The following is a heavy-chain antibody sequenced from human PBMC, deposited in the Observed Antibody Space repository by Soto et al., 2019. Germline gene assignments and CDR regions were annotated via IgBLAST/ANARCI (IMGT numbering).Heavy chain of an antibody. CDR2: TYYRSKWYI. Sequence: PSQTLSLTCDISGDSVSSNSAAWNWIRQTPSRGLEWLGRTYYRSKWYINYAVSVKSRITVNPDTSKNQFSPQLNSVTPEDTAVYYCARGSWDDVTGHYYMDVWGKGTTVTVSS. J-gene: IGHJ6*03. CDR1: GDSVSSNSAA. CDR3: ARGSWDDVTGHYYMDV. V-gene: IGHV6-1*01. D-gene: IGHD1-1*01.